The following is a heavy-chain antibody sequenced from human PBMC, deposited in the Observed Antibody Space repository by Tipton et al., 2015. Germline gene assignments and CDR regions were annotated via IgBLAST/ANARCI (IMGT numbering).Heavy chain of an antibody. Sequence: VQLVQSGAEVKKPGESLMISCKASGYTFTTSWIAWVRQMPGKGLEWMGIIYPDDSDTRYSPSFQGQVTISADKSITTAYLQWSSLKASDTAMYYCARQYRLLPRGDGMDVWGQGTAITVSS. CDR3: ARQYRLLPRGDGMDV. J-gene: IGHJ6*02. CDR2: IYPDDSDT. CDR1: GYTFTTSW. V-gene: IGHV5-51*01. D-gene: IGHD2-15*01.